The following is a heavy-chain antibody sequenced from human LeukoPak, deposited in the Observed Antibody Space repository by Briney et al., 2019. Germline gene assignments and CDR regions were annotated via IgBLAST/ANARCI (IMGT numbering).Heavy chain of an antibody. J-gene: IGHJ4*02. D-gene: IGHD5-18*01. V-gene: IGHV4-59*01. CDR3: ARAGYSYGTGYYFDY. CDR2: IYYTGAT. Sequence: SETLSLTCTVPGGSISSYYWSWIRLPPGKGLEWIGYIYYTGATYYNPSLKSRVTISLDTSKNQFSLKLSSVTAADAAIYYCARAGYSYGTGYYFDYWGQGALVAVSS. CDR1: GGSISSYY.